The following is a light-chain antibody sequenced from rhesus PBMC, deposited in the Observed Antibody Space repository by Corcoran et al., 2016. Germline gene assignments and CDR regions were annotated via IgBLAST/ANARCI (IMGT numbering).Light chain of an antibody. J-gene: IGKJ1*01. CDR2: NAS. CDR1: QGIINY. CDR3: QQHNSYPRT. V-gene: IGKV1S14*01. Sequence: DIQMTQSPSSLSASVGDTVTITCRASQGIINYLAWYHQKPGKAPKPLIYNASDLESGVPSRFSGRGSWTVFTLTISSLQPEDFAIYYCQQHNSYPRTFGQGTKVEIK.